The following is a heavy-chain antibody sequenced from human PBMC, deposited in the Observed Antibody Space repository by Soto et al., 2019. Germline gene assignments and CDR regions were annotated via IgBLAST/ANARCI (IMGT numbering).Heavy chain of an antibody. CDR3: ARDEARILLSSVGRKYGMDV. V-gene: IGHV3-30-3*01. CDR2: ISYDGSNK. D-gene: IGHD3-10*01. CDR1: GFTFSSYA. Sequence: QVQLVESGGGVVQPGRSLRLSCAASGFTFSSYAMHWVRQAPGKGLEWVAVISYDGSNKYYADSVKGRFTISRDNSKNPLYLQMNSLRAEDTAVYYCARDEARILLSSVGRKYGMDVWGQGTTVTVSS. J-gene: IGHJ6*02.